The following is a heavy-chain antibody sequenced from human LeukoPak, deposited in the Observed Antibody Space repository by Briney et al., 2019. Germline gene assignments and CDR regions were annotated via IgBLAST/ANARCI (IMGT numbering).Heavy chain of an antibody. V-gene: IGHV4-39*01. CDR2: IYYSGTT. CDR3: ARHFSGTYYRISYFFMDV. J-gene: IGHJ6*03. D-gene: IGHD1-26*01. Sequence: PSETLSLTCSVSGGSISTSAHYWGWIRQPPGKGLEWIGNIYYSGTTYYNPSLRSRVTISVDTSKNQFSLRLTSVTAADTAVYYCARHFSGTYYRISYFFMDVWGKGTTVTVSS. CDR1: GGSISTSAHY.